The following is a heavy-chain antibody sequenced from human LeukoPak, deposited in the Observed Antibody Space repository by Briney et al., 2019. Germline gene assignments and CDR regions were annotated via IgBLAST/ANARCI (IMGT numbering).Heavy chain of an antibody. CDR3: AIGPRQKRGLSTY. CDR2: ISGSGSST. D-gene: IGHD3/OR15-3a*01. CDR1: GFTFSSYA. Sequence: GGSLRLACAVSGFTFSSYAMSWDSQAPGKGLEWVSGISGSGSSTNYADSVKGRFTISRDNSKNTLYLQMDSLRVEDTATYYCAIGPRQKRGLSTYWGQGALVTVSA. V-gene: IGHV3-23*01. J-gene: IGHJ4*02.